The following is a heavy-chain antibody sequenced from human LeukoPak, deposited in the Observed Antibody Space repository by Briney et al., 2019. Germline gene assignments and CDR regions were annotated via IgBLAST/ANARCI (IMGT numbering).Heavy chain of an antibody. CDR2: ISSSSSYI. Sequence: GGSLRLSCAASGFTFSSYSMNWVRQAPGKGLEWVSSISSSSSYIYYADSVKGRFTISRDNAKNSLYLQMNSLRAEDTAVYYCARSSFPLGSSPNYLDYWGQGTLVTVSS. J-gene: IGHJ4*02. CDR3: ARSSFPLGSSPNYLDY. CDR1: GFTFSSYS. D-gene: IGHD6-13*01. V-gene: IGHV3-21*01.